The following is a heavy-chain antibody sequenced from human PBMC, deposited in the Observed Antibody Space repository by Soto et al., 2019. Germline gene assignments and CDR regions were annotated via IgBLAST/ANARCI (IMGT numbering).Heavy chain of an antibody. J-gene: IGHJ4*02. CDR1: GGSISSNSYY. D-gene: IGHD3-22*01. CDR2: IHYSGST. Sequence: SETLSLTCSVAGGSISSNSYYWGWIRQPPGKGLEWIGNIHYSGSTYYDSSLKSRVTISIDTSKNQFSLKLTSVTATDTAVYYCAGQHYYDSSGYYVVYWGQGTLVTVSS. V-gene: IGHV4-39*01. CDR3: AGQHYYDSSGYYVVY.